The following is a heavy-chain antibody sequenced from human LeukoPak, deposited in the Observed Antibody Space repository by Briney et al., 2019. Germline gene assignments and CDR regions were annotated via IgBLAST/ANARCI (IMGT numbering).Heavy chain of an antibody. CDR3: ARDSSGAFDY. J-gene: IGHJ4*02. CDR1: GFTFSNAW. V-gene: IGHV3-7*01. Sequence: GGSLRLSCAASGFTFSNAWMSWVRQAPGKGLEWVANIKQDGSEKYYVDSVKGRFTISRDNAKNSLYLQMNSLRAEDTAVYYCARDSSGAFDYWGQGTLVIVSS. D-gene: IGHD6-19*01. CDR2: IKQDGSEK.